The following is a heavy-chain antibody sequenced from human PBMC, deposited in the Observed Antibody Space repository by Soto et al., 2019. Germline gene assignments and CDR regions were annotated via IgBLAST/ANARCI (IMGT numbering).Heavy chain of an antibody. V-gene: IGHV1-18*01. D-gene: IGHD3-16*02. CDR3: ARDRPYDYVWGSYRSLLLDS. Sequence: QVQLVQSGAEVKKPGASVKVSCKASGYTFTSYGISWVRQAPGQGLEWMGWISAYNGNTNYAQKLQGRVTMGTDTSTSTADRELRSLRSDDTAVYYCARDRPYDYVWGSYRSLLLDSWGQGTLVTVSS. CDR2: ISAYNGNT. J-gene: IGHJ4*02. CDR1: GYTFTSYG.